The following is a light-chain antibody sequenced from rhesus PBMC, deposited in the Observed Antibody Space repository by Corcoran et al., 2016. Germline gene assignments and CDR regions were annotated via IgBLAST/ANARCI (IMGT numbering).Light chain of an antibody. V-gene: IGKV1S14*01. Sequence: DIQTTQSPSPLSAFVGETVTTSCRASQGLTKYLAWYQQKPGKAPKPLFYYASNLERGVPSRFSGTGSGTDFTLTSTSLQPEDFAIYYYHQHNTSPYTFGQGTKLDIQ. CDR2: YAS. CDR1: QGLTKY. CDR3: HQHNTSPYT. J-gene: IGKJ2*01.